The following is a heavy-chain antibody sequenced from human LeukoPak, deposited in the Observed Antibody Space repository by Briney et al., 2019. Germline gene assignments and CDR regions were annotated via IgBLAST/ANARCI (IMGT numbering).Heavy chain of an antibody. J-gene: IGHJ2*01. Sequence: GGSLRLSCAASGFTFSSYGMHWVRQAPGKGLEWVAFIRYDGSNKYYADSVKGRFAISRDNSKNTLYLQMNSLRAEDTAVYYCASAWLPNPTDWYFDLWGRGTLVTVSS. CDR3: ASAWLPNPTDWYFDL. V-gene: IGHV3-30*02. D-gene: IGHD5-12*01. CDR1: GFTFSSYG. CDR2: IRYDGSNK.